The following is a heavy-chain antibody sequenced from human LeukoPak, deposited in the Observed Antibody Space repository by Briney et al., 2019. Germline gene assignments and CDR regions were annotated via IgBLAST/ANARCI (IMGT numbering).Heavy chain of an antibody. J-gene: IGHJ4*02. D-gene: IGHD1-26*01. CDR3: AKIVGNYGFDF. V-gene: IGHV3-23*01. CDR1: GFAFSTFG. Sequence: GGSLRLSCAASGFAFSTFGMSWVRQATRKGPEWVSTIDISGGPTYYADSVKGRFTISRDNSKNSLYLQMNSLRAEDTAVYYCAKIVGNYGFDFWGQGTLVTVSS. CDR2: IDISGGPT.